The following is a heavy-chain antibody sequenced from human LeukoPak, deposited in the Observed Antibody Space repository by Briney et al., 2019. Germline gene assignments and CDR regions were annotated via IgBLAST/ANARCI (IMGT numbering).Heavy chain of an antibody. CDR1: GYTLTELS. J-gene: IGHJ4*02. Sequence: ASVKVSCKVSGYTLTELSMHWVRQAPGKGLEWMGGFDPEDGETIYAQKFQGRVTMTEDTSTDTAYMELSSLRSEDTAVYYCARDAYDSRTILSSDYWGQGTLVTVSS. V-gene: IGHV1-24*01. CDR2: FDPEDGET. CDR3: ARDAYDSRTILSSDY. D-gene: IGHD3-22*01.